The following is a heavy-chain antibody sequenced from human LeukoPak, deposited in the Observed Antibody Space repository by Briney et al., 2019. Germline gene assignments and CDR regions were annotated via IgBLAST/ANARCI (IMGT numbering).Heavy chain of an antibody. CDR1: GGSISSGSYY. D-gene: IGHD3-10*01. CDR2: FFSSGDT. V-gene: IGHV4-61*02. Sequence: SETLSLTCTVSGGSISSGSYYWTWIRQPAGKGLEWVGRFFSSGDTNYNPSLKSRVTISLQTSKNQFSLKLSSVTAADTAVYYSARDREHLGGTKTPGMVVYNYYYMDVSGKGTTVTVSS. J-gene: IGHJ6*03. CDR3: ARDREHLGGTKTPGMVVYNYYYMDV.